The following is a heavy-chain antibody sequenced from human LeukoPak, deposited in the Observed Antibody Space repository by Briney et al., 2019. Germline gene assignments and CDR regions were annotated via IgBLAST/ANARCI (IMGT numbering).Heavy chain of an antibody. CDR1: GFSFSSYS. CDR2: ISSSSSTI. V-gene: IGHV3-48*01. Sequence: GGSLRLSCAASGFSFSSYSMNWVRQAPGKGLEWVSYISSSSSTIYYADSVKGRFTISRDNANNSLYLQVNALRAEDTAIYYCAKGQERTRLAARPSALDFWGQGTLVTVSS. J-gene: IGHJ4*02. D-gene: IGHD6-6*01. CDR3: AKGQERTRLAARPSALDF.